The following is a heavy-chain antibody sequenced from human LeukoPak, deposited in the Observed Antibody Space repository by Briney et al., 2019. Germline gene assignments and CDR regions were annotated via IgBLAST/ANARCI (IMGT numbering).Heavy chain of an antibody. CDR2: ISGSGGST. V-gene: IGHV3-23*01. CDR1: GFTFSSYS. D-gene: IGHD6-19*01. CDR3: ASSGGPHPDYYYYMDV. Sequence: GGSLRLSCAASGFTFSSYSMNWVRQAPGKGLEWVSAISGSGGSTYYADSVKGRFTISRDNSKNTLYLQMNSLRAEDTAVYYCASSGGPHPDYYYYMDVWGKGTTVTVSS. J-gene: IGHJ6*03.